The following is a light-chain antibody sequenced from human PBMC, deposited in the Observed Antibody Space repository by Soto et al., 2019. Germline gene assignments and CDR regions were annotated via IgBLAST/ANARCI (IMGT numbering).Light chain of an antibody. CDR1: SRDVGRSNS. Sequence: QSALTQPRAVSGSPGQSVTISCTGTSRDVGRSNSVSWYQQYPGKAPQLIIYDVTQRPSGVPDRFSASKFGNTASLTISWLQAEDEAEYHCFAYVGGYSFVLFGGGTKLTVL. CDR3: FAYVGGYSFVL. CDR2: DVT. V-gene: IGLV2-11*01. J-gene: IGLJ3*02.